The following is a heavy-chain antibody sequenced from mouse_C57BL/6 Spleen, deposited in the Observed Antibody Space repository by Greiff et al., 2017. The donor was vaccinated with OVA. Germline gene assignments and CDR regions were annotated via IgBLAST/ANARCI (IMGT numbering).Heavy chain of an antibody. V-gene: IGHV2-6-1*01. Sequence: VQLVESGPGLVAPSQSLSITCTVSGFSLTSYGVHWVRQPPGKGLEWLVVIWSDGSTTYNSALKSRLSISKDNSKSQVFLKMNSLQTDDTAMYYCARHNYGSSYDAMDYWGQGTSVTVSS. CDR3: ARHNYGSSYDAMDY. CDR1: GFSLTSYG. J-gene: IGHJ4*01. CDR2: IWSDGST. D-gene: IGHD1-1*01.